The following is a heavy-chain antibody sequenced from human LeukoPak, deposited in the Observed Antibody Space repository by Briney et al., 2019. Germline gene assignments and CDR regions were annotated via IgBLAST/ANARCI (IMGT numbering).Heavy chain of an antibody. Sequence: GASVKVSCKASGYTFTSYYMHWVRQAPGQGPEWMGIINPSGGSTSYAQKFQGRATMTRDTSTSTVYMELSSLRSEDTAVYYCARDGYYDSSGYSNDAFDIWGQGTMVTVSS. CDR3: ARDGYYDSSGYSNDAFDI. V-gene: IGHV1-46*01. CDR1: GYTFTSYY. J-gene: IGHJ3*02. D-gene: IGHD3-22*01. CDR2: INPSGGST.